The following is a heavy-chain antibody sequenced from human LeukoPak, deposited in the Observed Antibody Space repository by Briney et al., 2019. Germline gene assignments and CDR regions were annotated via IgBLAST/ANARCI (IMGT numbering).Heavy chain of an antibody. CDR3: ARDHRGFYYGSGNYYYLDV. V-gene: IGHV1-69*01. Sequence: ASVKVSCKASGGTYNNYAITWVRQAPGQELEWVGGILPVFGTSNYAQRFQGRVTITADESTGTTYMELSSLRSEDTAVYYCARDHRGFYYGSGNYYYLDVWGKGTTVTVSS. CDR1: GGTYNNYA. D-gene: IGHD3-10*01. CDR2: ILPVFGTS. J-gene: IGHJ6*03.